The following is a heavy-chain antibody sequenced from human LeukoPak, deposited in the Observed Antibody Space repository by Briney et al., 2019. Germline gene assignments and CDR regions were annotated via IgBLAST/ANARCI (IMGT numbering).Heavy chain of an antibody. V-gene: IGHV3-48*04. Sequence: PGGSLRLSCAASGFTFSSYSMNWVRQAPGKGLEWVSYISSSSSTIYYADSVKGRFTISRDNAKNSLYLQMNSLRAEDTAVYYCARDSVVVAATLGYYYYMDVWGKGTTVTVSS. CDR1: GFTFSSYS. J-gene: IGHJ6*03. CDR2: ISSSSSTI. D-gene: IGHD2-15*01. CDR3: ARDSVVVAATLGYYYYMDV.